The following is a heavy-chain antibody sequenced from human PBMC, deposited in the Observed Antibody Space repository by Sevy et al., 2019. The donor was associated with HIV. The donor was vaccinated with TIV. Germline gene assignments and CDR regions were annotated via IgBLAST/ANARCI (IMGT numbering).Heavy chain of an antibody. V-gene: IGHV3-7*03. CDR1: GFTFSSYW. D-gene: IGHD5-18*01. CDR3: ARDMADTAMVNDAFDI. J-gene: IGHJ3*02. Sequence: GGSLRLSCAASGFTFSSYWMSWVRQAPGKGLEWVANIKQDGSEKYYVDSVKGRFTISRGNAKNSLYLQMNSLRAEDTAVYYCARDMADTAMVNDAFDIWGQGTMVTVSS. CDR2: IKQDGSEK.